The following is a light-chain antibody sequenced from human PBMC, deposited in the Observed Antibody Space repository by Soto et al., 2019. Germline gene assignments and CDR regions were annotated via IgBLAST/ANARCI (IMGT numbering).Light chain of an antibody. CDR3: QQYNSYSRT. CDR1: QSISSW. CDR2: KAS. Sequence: DIQMTQSPSTLSASVGDRVTITCRASQSISSWLAWYQQKPGKAPKLLIYKASSLESGVPSRFSGSGSGTEFTLTISSLQPDDFAPYYCQQYNSYSRTFGQGTKVAIK. J-gene: IGKJ1*01. V-gene: IGKV1-5*03.